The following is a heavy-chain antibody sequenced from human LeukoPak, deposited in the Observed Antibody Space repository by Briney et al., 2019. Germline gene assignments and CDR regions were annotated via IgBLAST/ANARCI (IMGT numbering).Heavy chain of an antibody. Sequence: TGGSLRLSCAASGFTFSNAWMSWVRQAPGKGLEWVGRIKSKTDGGTTDYAAPVKGRFTISRDDSKNTLYLQMNSLKTEDTAVYYCTTAFYDILEGAEGYFDYWGQGTLVTVSS. CDR2: IKSKTDGGTT. D-gene: IGHD3-9*01. V-gene: IGHV3-15*01. CDR3: TTAFYDILEGAEGYFDY. J-gene: IGHJ4*02. CDR1: GFTFSNAW.